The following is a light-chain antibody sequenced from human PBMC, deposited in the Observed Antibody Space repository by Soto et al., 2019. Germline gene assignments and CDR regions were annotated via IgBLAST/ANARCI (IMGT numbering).Light chain of an antibody. V-gene: IGKV1-5*01. Sequence: DIQMTQSPSTLSASVGDRVTITCRASQRINSWLAWYQQKPGKAPKLLIYDVSSLQSGAPSRFSGSGSGTEFTLTISILQPDDFATYYCEQYNTYPYTFGQGTKLEIK. CDR2: DVS. J-gene: IGKJ2*01. CDR3: EQYNTYPYT. CDR1: QRINSW.